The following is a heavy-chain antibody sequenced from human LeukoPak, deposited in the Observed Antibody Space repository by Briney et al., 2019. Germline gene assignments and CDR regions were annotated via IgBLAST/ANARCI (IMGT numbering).Heavy chain of an antibody. V-gene: IGHV4-38-2*01. Sequence: PSETLSLTCAVSGYSISSGYYWGWIRQPPGKGLEWIGSMYHSGSTYYNPSLKSRVTISADTSNNQLSLKLSSVTAADTAVYYCARQGGYCDISSCYSFYYYYYYMDVWGKGTTVTVSS. D-gene: IGHD2-2*01. CDR3: ARQGGYCDISSCYSFYYYYYYMDV. CDR2: MYHSGST. CDR1: GYSISSGYY. J-gene: IGHJ6*03.